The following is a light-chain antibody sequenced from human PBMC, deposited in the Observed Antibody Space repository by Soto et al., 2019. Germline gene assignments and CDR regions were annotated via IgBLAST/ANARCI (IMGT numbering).Light chain of an antibody. CDR2: GAS. Sequence: EIVLTQSPCTLSLSAGERATLSCGASQSVSSNLAWYQQKTGQAPRLLIYGASTRATGFPARFSGSGYGTEFNLTISSLQSEDFAVYYCQQYNGWPITFGQGTRLEIK. J-gene: IGKJ5*01. CDR3: QQYNGWPIT. CDR1: QSVSSN. V-gene: IGKV3-15*01.